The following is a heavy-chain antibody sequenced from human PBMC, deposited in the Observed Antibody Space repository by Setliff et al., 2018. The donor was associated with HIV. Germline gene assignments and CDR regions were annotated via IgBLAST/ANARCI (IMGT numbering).Heavy chain of an antibody. CDR1: GGSISSGSYY. J-gene: IGHJ4*02. CDR2: IYPSGRT. Sequence: SETLSLTCTVSGGSISSGSYYWSWIRQAPGKGLEWIGHIYPSGRTNYADSVKGRFTISRDNSKNTLYLQMNNLRAEDTAVYYCARDLRDGYNWGYFDYWGQGTLVTVSS. CDR3: ARDLRDGYNWGYFDY. D-gene: IGHD5-12*01. V-gene: IGHV4-61*01.